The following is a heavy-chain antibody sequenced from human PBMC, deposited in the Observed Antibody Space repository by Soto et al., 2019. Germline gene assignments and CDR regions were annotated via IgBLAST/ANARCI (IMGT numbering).Heavy chain of an antibody. Sequence: SVKVSCKASGGTFSSYAISWVRQAPGQGLEWMGGIIPIFGTANYAQKFQGRVTITADESTSTAYMELSSLRSEDTAVYYCARRADGDYVSPYYFDYWGQGTLVTVSS. CDR3: ARRADGDYVSPYYFDY. CDR1: GGTFSSYA. J-gene: IGHJ4*02. D-gene: IGHD4-17*01. CDR2: IIPIFGTA. V-gene: IGHV1-69*13.